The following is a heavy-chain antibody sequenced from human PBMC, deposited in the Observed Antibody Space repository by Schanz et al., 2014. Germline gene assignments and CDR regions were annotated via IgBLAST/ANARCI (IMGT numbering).Heavy chain of an antibody. V-gene: IGHV1-18*01. Sequence: VQSVHSGTEVQKLGASVKVSCQTSGYTFTAYGINWVRQAPGQGLEWIGWISAQTGDTRYAQKMQGRVTMTRDVSSTTAFLELRSLRYDDTAVYYCTRLRRADPNGFDVWGQGTTVNVS. CDR2: ISAQTGDT. CDR3: TRLRRADPNGFDV. D-gene: IGHD6-19*01. CDR1: GYTFTAYG. J-gene: IGHJ6*02.